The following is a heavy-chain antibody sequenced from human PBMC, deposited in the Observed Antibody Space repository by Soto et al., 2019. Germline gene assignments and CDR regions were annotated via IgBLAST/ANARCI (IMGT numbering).Heavy chain of an antibody. D-gene: IGHD3-10*01. Sequence: SETLSLTCTVSGGSISSYYWSWIRQPPGKGLEWIGYIYYSGSTNYNPSLKSRVTISVDTSKNQFSLKLSSVTAADTAVYYCARDPPSIGGSGSYFDYWGQGTLVTVSS. V-gene: IGHV4-59*01. J-gene: IGHJ4*02. CDR1: GGSISSYY. CDR2: IYYSGST. CDR3: ARDPPSIGGSGSYFDY.